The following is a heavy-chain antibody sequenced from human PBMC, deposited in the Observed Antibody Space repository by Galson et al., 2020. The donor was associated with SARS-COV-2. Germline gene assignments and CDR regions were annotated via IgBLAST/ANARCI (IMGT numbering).Heavy chain of an antibody. CDR2: IKSKTDGGTT. V-gene: IGHV3-15*01. J-gene: IGHJ4*02. CDR3: TTAWWYYYDSSGYYY. CDR1: GFTFSNAW. Sequence: PGGSLRLSCAASGFTFSNAWMSWVRQAPGKGLEWVGRIKSKTDGGTTDYAAPVKGRFTISRDDSKNTLYLQMNSLKTEDTAVYYCTTAWWYYYDSSGYYYWGQGTLVTVYS. D-gene: IGHD3-22*01.